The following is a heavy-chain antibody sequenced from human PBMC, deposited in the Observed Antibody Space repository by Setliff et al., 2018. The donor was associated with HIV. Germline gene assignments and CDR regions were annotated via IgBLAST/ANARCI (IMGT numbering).Heavy chain of an antibody. CDR3: ARLVRGGSGHYFDY. D-gene: IGHD3-10*01. J-gene: IGHJ4*02. Sequence: PSETLSLTCAVSGVTFSSNNYYWGWIRQPPGKGLEWIGTVFYSGSTSYSPPLKSRVTISVDTSKNQFSLKLKSVTAADTALYYCARLVRGGSGHYFDYWGQGKLVTSPQ. CDR2: VFYSGST. V-gene: IGHV4-39*07. CDR1: GVTFSSNNYY.